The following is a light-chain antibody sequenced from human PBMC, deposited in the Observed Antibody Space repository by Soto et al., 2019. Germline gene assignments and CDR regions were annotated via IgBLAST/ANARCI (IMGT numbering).Light chain of an antibody. Sequence: DIQMTQSPSSLSASVGERVTITCRASRSISTHLNWYQQKPGKAPNLLIYAASSLHSGVPSRFSGSGSATDFTLSISSLQPEDFATYFCQQSYSTPLTFGPGTKVDIK. CDR3: QQSYSTPLT. J-gene: IGKJ3*01. CDR1: RSISTH. V-gene: IGKV1-39*01. CDR2: AAS.